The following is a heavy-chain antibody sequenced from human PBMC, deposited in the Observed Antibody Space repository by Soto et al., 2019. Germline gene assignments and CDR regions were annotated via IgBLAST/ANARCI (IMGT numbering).Heavy chain of an antibody. J-gene: IGHJ6*02. CDR3: ARESTMRVVVSNGPYYYGMDV. Sequence: QVQLVQSGAEVKKPGSSVKVSCKASGGTFSSYAISWVRQAPGQGLEWMGGVIPIFGTAYYAQKFQGRVKITADESTSTAYMELSSLRSEDTAVYYWARESTMRVVVSNGPYYYGMDVWGQGTTVTVSS. CDR2: VIPIFGTA. CDR1: GGTFSSYA. V-gene: IGHV1-69*12. D-gene: IGHD3-22*01.